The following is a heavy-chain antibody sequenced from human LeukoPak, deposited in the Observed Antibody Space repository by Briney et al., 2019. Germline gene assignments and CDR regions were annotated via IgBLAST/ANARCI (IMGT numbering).Heavy chain of an antibody. CDR2: INPNSGGT. D-gene: IGHD6-19*01. J-gene: IGHJ4*02. V-gene: IGHV1-2*02. CDR1: GYTFTGYY. Sequence: ASVKVSCKASGYTFTGYYMHWVRQAPGQGLEWMGWINPNSGGTNYAQKFQGRVTMTRDTSISTAYMELSRLRSDDTAVYYCARVCNRSGSGWHSVGYWGQGTLVTVSS. CDR3: ARVCNRSGSGWHSVGY.